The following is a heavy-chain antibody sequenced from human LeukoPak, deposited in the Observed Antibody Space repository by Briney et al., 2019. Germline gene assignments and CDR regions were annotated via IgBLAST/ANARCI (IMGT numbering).Heavy chain of an antibody. CDR2: IKQDGSEK. CDR1: GFTFSSYW. CDR3: ARVRGGYYFDY. Sequence: GGSLRLSCAASGFTFSSYWMSWVRQTPGKGLEWVANIKQDGSEKHYVDSVKGRFTISRDNAKNSLYLQTNSLRAEDTAVYYCARVRGGYYFDYWGQGTLVTVSS. D-gene: IGHD5-24*01. V-gene: IGHV3-7*04. J-gene: IGHJ4*02.